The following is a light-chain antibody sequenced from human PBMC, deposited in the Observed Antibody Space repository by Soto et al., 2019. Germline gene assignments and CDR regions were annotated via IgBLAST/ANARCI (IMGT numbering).Light chain of an antibody. Sequence: QSVLTQPRSVSGSPGQSVTISCTGTSSDVGGYSYVSWYQQHPGIAPKLIIYDVTKRPSGVPDRFSGSKSGNTASLIISGLQAEDEADYYCCSYAGSYTYVFGTGTKLTVL. CDR1: SSDVGGYSY. CDR2: DVT. V-gene: IGLV2-11*01. CDR3: CSYAGSYTYV. J-gene: IGLJ1*01.